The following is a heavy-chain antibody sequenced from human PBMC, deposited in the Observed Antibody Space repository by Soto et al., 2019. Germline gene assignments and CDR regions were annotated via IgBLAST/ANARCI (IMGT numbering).Heavy chain of an antibody. CDR3: ARGILGPAAMFGLFDF. Sequence: PGGSLRLSCAASGFSFSDYYMTWIRQAPGKGLEWVSYFSYSGNDIYYADSVKGRFTISRNNAKNSLYLQMNSLRAEDTAVFYCARGILGPAAMFGLFDFWGQGTLVTVSS. CDR1: GFSFSDYY. CDR2: FSYSGNDI. D-gene: IGHD2-2*01. J-gene: IGHJ4*02. V-gene: IGHV3-11*01.